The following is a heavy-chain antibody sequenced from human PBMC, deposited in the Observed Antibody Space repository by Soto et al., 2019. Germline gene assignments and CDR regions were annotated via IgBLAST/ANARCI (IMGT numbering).Heavy chain of an antibody. CDR2: INAGNGNT. V-gene: IGHV1-3*01. CDR1: GYTFTSYA. D-gene: IGHD3-16*01. J-gene: IGHJ4*02. Sequence: QVQLVQSGAEVKKPGASVKVSCKASGYTFTSYAMHWVRQAPGQRLEWMGWINAGNGNTKYSQKFQGSVTITRDTSAITAYMALSSLRSEVTAVYYCAKDFPPLTYYDYIWGRYDYWGQGPLVTVSS. CDR3: AKDFPPLTYYDYIWGRYDY.